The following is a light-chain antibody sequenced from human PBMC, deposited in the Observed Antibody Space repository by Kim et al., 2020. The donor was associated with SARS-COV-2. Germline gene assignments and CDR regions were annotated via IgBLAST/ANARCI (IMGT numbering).Light chain of an antibody. CDR3: QQYYSYPLT. V-gene: IGKV1-8*01. CDR1: QGVNTY. J-gene: IGKJ4*01. CDR2: GAS. Sequence: AIRMTQSPSTLSASTGDRVTITCRASQGVNTYLAWYQQKSGKAPKLLIFGASTLQSAVPSRFSGSGSGTDFALTINSLQTEDFAIYYCQQYYSYPLTFGGGTKLEI.